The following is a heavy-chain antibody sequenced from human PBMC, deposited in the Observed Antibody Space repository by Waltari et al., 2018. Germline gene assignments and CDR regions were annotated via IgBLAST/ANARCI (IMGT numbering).Heavy chain of an antibody. V-gene: IGHV3-53*01. Sequence: EVQLVESGGGLIQPGGSLRLSCAASGFTVSSHYMSWVRQAPGKGLEWVSVIYSGGSTYYADSVKGRFTISRDNSKNTLYLQMNSLRAEDTAVYYCARGNIAAATWGYFDYWGQGTLVTVSS. D-gene: IGHD6-13*01. J-gene: IGHJ4*02. CDR1: GFTVSSHY. CDR3: ARGNIAAATWGYFDY. CDR2: IYSGGST.